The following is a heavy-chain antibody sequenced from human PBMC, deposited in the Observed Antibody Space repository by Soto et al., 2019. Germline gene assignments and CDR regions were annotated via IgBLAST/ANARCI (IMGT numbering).Heavy chain of an antibody. V-gene: IGHV3-23*01. CDR3: AKDDFTDRGDDYFDY. J-gene: IGHJ4*02. CDR2: IGASGDIT. Sequence: GGSLRLSXAASGFSFTNFAMSWVRQAPGKGLEWVAGIGASGDITWYADSVKGRLSISRGNSKNTLYLQLNSLRFEDTAVYYCAKDDFTDRGDDYFDYWGPGTLVTVSS. D-gene: IGHD2-21*02. CDR1: GFSFTNFA.